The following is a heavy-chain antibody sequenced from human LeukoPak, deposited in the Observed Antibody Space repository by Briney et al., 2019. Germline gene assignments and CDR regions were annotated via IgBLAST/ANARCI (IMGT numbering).Heavy chain of an antibody. CDR3: ARGDNSGYYNIYIDY. CDR1: GFTFSSYS. J-gene: IGHJ4*02. D-gene: IGHD3-22*01. Sequence: KTGGSLRLSCAASGFTFSSYSMNWVRQAPGKGLEWVSSISSSGSYIYYADSVKGRFTISRDNAKNSLYLQMNSLRAEDTAVYYCARGDNSGYYNIYIDYWGQGTLVTVSS. CDR2: ISSSGSYI. V-gene: IGHV3-21*01.